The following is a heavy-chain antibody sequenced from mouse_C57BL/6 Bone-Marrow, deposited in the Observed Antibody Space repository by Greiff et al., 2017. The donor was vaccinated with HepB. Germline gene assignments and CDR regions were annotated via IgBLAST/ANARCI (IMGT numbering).Heavy chain of an antibody. CDR1: GSTFTSYW. J-gene: IGHJ3*01. Sequence: QVQLQQPGAELVKPGASVKMSCKASGSTFTSYWLTWVKQRPGQGLEWIGDIYPGSGSTNYNEKFKSKATLTVDTSSSTAYMQLSSLTSEDSAVYYCARPPDGPWGQGTLVTVSA. D-gene: IGHD2-3*01. V-gene: IGHV1-55*01. CDR3: ARPPDGP. CDR2: IYPGSGST.